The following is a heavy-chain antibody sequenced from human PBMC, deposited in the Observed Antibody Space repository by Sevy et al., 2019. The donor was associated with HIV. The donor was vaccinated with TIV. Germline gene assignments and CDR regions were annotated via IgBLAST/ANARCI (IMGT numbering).Heavy chain of an antibody. J-gene: IGHJ4*02. CDR1: GFTFSSYG. CDR3: AREALRSSWYSASYYFDY. V-gene: IGHV3-33*01. Sequence: GGSLRLSCAASGFTFSSYGMHWVRQAPGKGLEWVAVIWYDGSNKYYADSVKGRFTISRDNSKITLYLQMNSLRAEDTAVYYCAREALRSSWYSASYYFDYWGKGTLVTVSS. CDR2: IWYDGSNK. D-gene: IGHD6-13*01.